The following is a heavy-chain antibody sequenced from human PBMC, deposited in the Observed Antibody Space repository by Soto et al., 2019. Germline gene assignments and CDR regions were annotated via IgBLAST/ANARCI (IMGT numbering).Heavy chain of an antibody. CDR1: GYTFTSYG. D-gene: IGHD1-26*01. Sequence: GPPVKVSCKASGYTFTSYGISWVRQAPGQGLEWMGWISAYNGNTNYAQKLQGRVTMTTDTSTSTAYMELRSLRSDDTAVYYCARDAGARYYYYGMDVWGQGTTVTVSS. J-gene: IGHJ6*02. CDR2: ISAYNGNT. V-gene: IGHV1-18*01. CDR3: ARDAGARYYYYGMDV.